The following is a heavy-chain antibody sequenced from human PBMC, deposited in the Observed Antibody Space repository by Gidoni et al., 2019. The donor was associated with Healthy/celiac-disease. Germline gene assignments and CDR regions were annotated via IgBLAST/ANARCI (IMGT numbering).Heavy chain of an antibody. J-gene: IGHJ6*02. V-gene: IGHV4-34*01. Sequence: QVQLQQWGAGLLKPSATLSLTCAVYGGSFSGYYWSWIRQPPGKGREWIGEINHSGSTNYNPSLKSRVTISVDTSKNQFSLKLSSVTAADTAVYYCARGAFCSGYYSVRYYYYGMDVWGQGTTVTVSS. CDR1: GGSFSGYY. D-gene: IGHD3-3*01. CDR2: INHSGST. CDR3: ARGAFCSGYYSVRYYYYGMDV.